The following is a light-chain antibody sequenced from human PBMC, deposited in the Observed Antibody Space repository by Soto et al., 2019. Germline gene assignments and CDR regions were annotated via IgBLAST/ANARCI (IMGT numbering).Light chain of an antibody. V-gene: IGLV2-11*01. J-gene: IGLJ1*01. CDR3: CSYEGSYTSPYV. CDR2: DVS. Sequence: QSALTQPRSVSGSPGQSVTISCTGTSSDVGGYNYVSWYQQHPGKAPKLMIYDVSKRPSGVPDRFSGSKSGKTASLTISGLQAEDEADYHCCSYEGSYTSPYVFGTGIKV. CDR1: SSDVGGYNY.